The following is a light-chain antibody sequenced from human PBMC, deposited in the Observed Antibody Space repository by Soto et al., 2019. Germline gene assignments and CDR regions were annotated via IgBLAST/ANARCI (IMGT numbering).Light chain of an antibody. V-gene: IGLV2-14*01. CDR2: EVS. CDR3: NPYTTSSNYV. CDR1: SSDVGGYNF. J-gene: IGLJ1*01. Sequence: QSALTQPASVSGSPGQSITISCTGTSSDVGGYNFVSWYQQHPGKAPKLMIFEVSNRPSGVSNRFSGSKSGNTASLTISGLQAEDEADYYCNPYTTSSNYVFGTGTKVTVL.